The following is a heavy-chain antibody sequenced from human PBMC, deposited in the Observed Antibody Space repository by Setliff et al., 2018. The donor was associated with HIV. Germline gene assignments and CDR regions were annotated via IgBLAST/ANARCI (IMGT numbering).Heavy chain of an antibody. J-gene: IGHJ4*02. D-gene: IGHD3-22*01. CDR2: IYYTGNT. Sequence: SETLSLTCTVSGVSVSGTTYYWAWIRQPPGRGLEWIGNIYYTGNTNYNSSLKSRISMSMVASKKQIFLKLSTVSAADTAVYYCARQQGDSRGFYPHFDYWGQGRLVTSPQ. CDR1: GVSVSGTTYY. V-gene: IGHV4-39*01. CDR3: ARQQGDSRGFYPHFDY.